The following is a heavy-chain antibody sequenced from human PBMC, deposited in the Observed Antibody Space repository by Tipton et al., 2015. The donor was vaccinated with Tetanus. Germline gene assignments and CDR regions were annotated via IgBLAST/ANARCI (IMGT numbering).Heavy chain of an antibody. D-gene: IGHD3-22*01. J-gene: IGHJ6*02. CDR1: KFSFSRHS. V-gene: IGHV3-21*01. Sequence: SLRLSCAASKFSFSRHSMNWVRQAPGKGLEWVSSISSGSTYIYYADSVKGRFTISRDNAKNSLYLLMDRLRAEDTAVYYCARDQIVEQATRDHDYGVDVWGQGTTVTVSS. CDR3: ARDQIVEQATRDHDYGVDV. CDR2: ISSGSTYI.